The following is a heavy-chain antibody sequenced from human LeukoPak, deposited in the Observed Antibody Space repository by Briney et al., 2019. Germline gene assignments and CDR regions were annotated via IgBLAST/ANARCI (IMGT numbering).Heavy chain of an antibody. J-gene: IGHJ4*02. CDR3: ARAERNAGVFDY. D-gene: IGHD3-3*01. Sequence: GGSLRLSCAASGFTFSSYGMNWVRQAPGKGLEWVSYISSSSSNKYYADSVKGRFTISRDNSRNTLFLQVNSLRAEDTAVYYCARAERNAGVFDYWGQGTPVTVSS. V-gene: IGHV3-48*01. CDR1: GFTFSSYG. CDR2: ISSSSSNK.